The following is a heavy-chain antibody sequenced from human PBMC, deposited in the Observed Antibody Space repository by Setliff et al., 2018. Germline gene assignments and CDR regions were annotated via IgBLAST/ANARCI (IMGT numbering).Heavy chain of an antibody. J-gene: IGHJ5*02. CDR2: ISGSSSYI. Sequence: GESLKISCAASGFTFSSNNMHWVRQAPGKGLEWVSCISGSSSYIYYADSVKGRFTISRDNAKNSLYLQMNSLRAEDTAVYYCARAPSSSSASWFDPWGQGTLVTVPQ. CDR3: ARAPSSSSASWFDP. CDR1: GFTFSSNN. V-gene: IGHV3-21*01. D-gene: IGHD6-6*01.